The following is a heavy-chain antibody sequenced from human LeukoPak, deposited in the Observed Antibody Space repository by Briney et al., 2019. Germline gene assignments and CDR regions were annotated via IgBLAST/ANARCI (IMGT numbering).Heavy chain of an antibody. Sequence: PSETLSLTCTVSGVSISSSNSYWGWIRQPPGKGLEWIGSIYYSGNTYYNASLKSQVSISIDTSKNQFSLKLTSVTAADTAVYFCTREWRGGYHAFEIWGQGTMVTVSS. CDR1: GVSISSSNSY. CDR3: TREWRGGYHAFEI. CDR2: IYYSGNT. V-gene: IGHV4-39*02. D-gene: IGHD5-12*01. J-gene: IGHJ3*02.